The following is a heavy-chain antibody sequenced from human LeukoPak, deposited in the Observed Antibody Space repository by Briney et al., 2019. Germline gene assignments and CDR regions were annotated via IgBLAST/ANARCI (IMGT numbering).Heavy chain of an antibody. CDR1: GGSISSYY. V-gene: IGHV4-59*08. CDR3: ARHEVSGYYDFWSGYQQVPYYFDY. Sequence: RSSETLSLTCTVSGGSISSYYWSWIRQPPGKGLEWIGYIYYSGSTYYNPSLKSRVTISVDTSKNQFSLKLSFVTAADTAVYYCARHEVSGYYDFWSGYQQVPYYFDYWGQGTLVTVSS. J-gene: IGHJ4*02. CDR2: IYYSGST. D-gene: IGHD3-3*01.